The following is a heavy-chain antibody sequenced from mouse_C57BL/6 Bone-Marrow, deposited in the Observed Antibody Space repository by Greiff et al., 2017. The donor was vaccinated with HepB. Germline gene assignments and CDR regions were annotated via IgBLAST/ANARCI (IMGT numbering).Heavy chain of an antibody. Sequence: EVNVVESGGGLVQPKGSLKLSCAASGFSFNTYAMNWVRQAPGKGLEWVARIRSKSNNYATYYADSVNDRFTSSRDDSESMLYLQMNNLKTEDTAMYYCVRGSSWFAYWGQGTLVTVSA. CDR1: GFSFNTYA. CDR3: VRGSSWFAY. J-gene: IGHJ3*01. V-gene: IGHV10-1*01. CDR2: IRSKSNNYAT. D-gene: IGHD1-1*01.